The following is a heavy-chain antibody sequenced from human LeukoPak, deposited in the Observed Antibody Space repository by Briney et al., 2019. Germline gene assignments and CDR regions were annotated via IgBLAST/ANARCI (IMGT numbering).Heavy chain of an antibody. CDR1: GFTFSNYN. V-gene: IGHV3-48*04. Sequence: AGGSLRLSCAASGFTFSNYNMNWVRQAPGKGLEWVSFITSTTTTIFYTDSVKGRFTVSRDNAKNSLYLQMNSLRAEDTAVYYCARDRLIGGRFGELSNWGQGTLVTVSS. CDR3: ARDRLIGGRFGELSN. CDR2: ITSTTTTI. D-gene: IGHD3-10*01. J-gene: IGHJ4*02.